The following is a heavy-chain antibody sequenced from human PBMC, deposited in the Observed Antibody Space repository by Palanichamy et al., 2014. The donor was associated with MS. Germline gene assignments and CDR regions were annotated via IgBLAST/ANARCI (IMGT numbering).Heavy chain of an antibody. J-gene: IGHJ4*02. V-gene: IGHV1-3*01. CDR2: INAGNGNT. CDR1: GYTFTSYA. Sequence: QVQLVQSGAEVKKPGASVKVSCKASGYTFTSYAMHWVRQAPGQRLEWMGWINAGNGNTKYSQKFQGRVTITRDTSASTAYMELSSLRSEDTAVYYCARDRGTTLDFDYWGQGTLVTVSS. D-gene: IGHD1-7*01. CDR3: ARDRGTTLDFDY.